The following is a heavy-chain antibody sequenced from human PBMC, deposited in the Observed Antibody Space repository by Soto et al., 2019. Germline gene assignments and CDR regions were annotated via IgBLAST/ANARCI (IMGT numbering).Heavy chain of an antibody. J-gene: IGHJ6*02. Sequence: QAQLMQSGAEVKSPGASVKVSCRSSGYTFSSYGISWVRQAPGQGLEWLGWISPYDGNRNYAQTLQGRFYMTTDTSASSAYMELRSLRVDDTAKYYCARGGYYDSSGSRNYHYYGMNVWGQGTTVTVSS. CDR1: GYTFSSYG. CDR3: ARGGYYDSSGSRNYHYYGMNV. CDR2: ISPYDGNR. D-gene: IGHD3-9*01. V-gene: IGHV1-18*04.